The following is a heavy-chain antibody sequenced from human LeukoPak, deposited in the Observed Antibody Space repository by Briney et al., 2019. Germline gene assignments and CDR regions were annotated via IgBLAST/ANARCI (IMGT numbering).Heavy chain of an antibody. D-gene: IGHD2-21*01. J-gene: IGHJ4*02. CDR2: IYYSGST. V-gene: IGHV4-59*01. CDR3: ARGQFHYYFDY. CDR1: GGSISSYY. Sequence: SETLSLTCTVSGGSISSYYWSWIRQPPGKGLEWIGYIYYSGSTNYNPYLKSRVTISVDTSKNQFSLKLSSVTAADTAVYYCARGQFHYYFDYWGQGTLVTVSS.